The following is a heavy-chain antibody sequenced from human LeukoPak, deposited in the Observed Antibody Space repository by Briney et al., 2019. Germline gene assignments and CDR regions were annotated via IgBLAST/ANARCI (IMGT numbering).Heavy chain of an antibody. D-gene: IGHD1-26*01. CDR3: ARQWDGDY. J-gene: IGHJ4*02. Sequence: SETLSLTCTVSGGSIISYYWSWIRQPPGKGLEWIGNIHYGGSTNYNPSLKSRVTISLDTSKNQFFLKLRSVTAADTAVYYCARQWDGDYWGQGTLVTVSS. CDR2: IHYGGST. CDR1: GGSIISYY. V-gene: IGHV4-59*08.